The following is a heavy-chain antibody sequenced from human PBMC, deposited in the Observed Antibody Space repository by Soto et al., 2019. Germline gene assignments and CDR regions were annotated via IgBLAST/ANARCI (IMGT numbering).Heavy chain of an antibody. D-gene: IGHD3-10*01. Sequence: EVQLLQSGGGLVQPGGSLRLSCAASGFTFGSYAMSWVRQAPGKALEWVSLISGTGDSSEYATSVKGRFTISRDYSKTTVFLQMNSLTAEDTAVYFCAKDNGNYGSASFSHWGQGTLVTVSS. CDR2: ISGTGDSS. J-gene: IGHJ4*02. CDR3: AKDNGNYGSASFSH. V-gene: IGHV3-23*01. CDR1: GFTFGSYA.